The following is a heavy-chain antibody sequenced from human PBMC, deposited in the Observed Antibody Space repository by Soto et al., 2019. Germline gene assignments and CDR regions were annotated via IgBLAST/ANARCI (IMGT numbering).Heavy chain of an antibody. CDR1: GFTFTSSA. CDR3: ATSTDDYYYYYYMDV. V-gene: IGHV1-58*02. J-gene: IGHJ6*03. Sequence: SVKVSCKASGFTFTSSAMQWVRQARGQGLEWMGRIVVIIGIANYAQKFQDRVTITTDISTSTAYMELSSLRSEDTAVYYCATSTDDYYYYYYMDVWGKGTTVTVSS. CDR2: IVVIIGIA.